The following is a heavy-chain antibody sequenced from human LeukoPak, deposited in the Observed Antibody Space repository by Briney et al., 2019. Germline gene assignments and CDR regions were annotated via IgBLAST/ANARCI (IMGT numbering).Heavy chain of an antibody. CDR2: INPNNGGT. V-gene: IGHV1-2*02. D-gene: IGHD3-10*01. Sequence: ASVKVSCKTSGYSFTRYYIHWVRQAPGQGLEWMGWINPNNGGTNYAQKFQGRVSMTRDTSIGTAYMELSSLTSDDTAVYYCAKNWGVYGSGQIYWFDPWGQGTLVTVSS. CDR3: AKNWGVYGSGQIYWFDP. CDR1: GYSFTRYY. J-gene: IGHJ5*02.